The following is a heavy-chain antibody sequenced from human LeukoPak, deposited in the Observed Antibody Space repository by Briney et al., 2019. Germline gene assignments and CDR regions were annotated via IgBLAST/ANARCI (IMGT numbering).Heavy chain of an antibody. CDR3: ARERTQLWLQGRVGDAFDI. V-gene: IGHV1-69*04. CDR2: IIPILGIA. CDR1: GGTFSSYA. D-gene: IGHD5-18*01. Sequence: SVKVSCKASGGTFSSYAISWVRQAPGQGLEWMGRIIPILGIANYAQKFQGRVTITADKSTSTAYMELSSLRSEDTAVYYCARERTQLWLQGRVGDAFDIWGQGTMVTVSS. J-gene: IGHJ3*02.